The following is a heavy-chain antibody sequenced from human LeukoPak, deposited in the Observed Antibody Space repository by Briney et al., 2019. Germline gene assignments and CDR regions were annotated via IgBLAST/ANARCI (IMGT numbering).Heavy chain of an antibody. V-gene: IGHV3-21*01. J-gene: IGHJ5*01. CDR3: ARDRVVSGRFGEVAS. CDR1: GFTFSSYR. Sequence: GGSLRHSCAASGFTFSSYRINWVRQAPGKGLAWVSFISSSSTYIYYADSVKGRFTISRDDAKNSLYLQMSSLRADDTAVYYCARDRVVSGRFGEVASWGQGTLVTVSS. D-gene: IGHD3-10*01. CDR2: ISSSSTYI.